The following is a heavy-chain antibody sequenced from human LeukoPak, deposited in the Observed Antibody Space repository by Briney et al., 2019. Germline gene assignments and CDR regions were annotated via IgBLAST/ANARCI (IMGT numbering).Heavy chain of an antibody. J-gene: IGHJ4*02. D-gene: IGHD6-13*01. CDR1: GFTVRHNY. CDR2: MYSGGDP. V-gene: IGHV3-53*01. Sequence: GGSLRLSCAASGFTVRHNYLSWLREAPGKGLDWVSVMYSGGDPYYADFVKGRFTFSRDISKNRLYLQMNGLGTEHTHVYQCAGDAPQVPEAGVLASGGQGGLVTV. CDR3: AGDAPQVPEAGVLAS.